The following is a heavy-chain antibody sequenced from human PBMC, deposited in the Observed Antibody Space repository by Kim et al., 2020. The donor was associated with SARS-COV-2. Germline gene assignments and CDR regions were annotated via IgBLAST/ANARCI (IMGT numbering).Heavy chain of an antibody. V-gene: IGHV3-72*01. D-gene: IGHD3-10*01. CDR3: VRIGSLYYYGMDV. J-gene: IGHJ6*02. Sequence: EDAASVKGRFTISRDESKNSLYLQMNSLKTEDTAVYYCVRIGSLYYYGMDVWRQGTTVTVSS.